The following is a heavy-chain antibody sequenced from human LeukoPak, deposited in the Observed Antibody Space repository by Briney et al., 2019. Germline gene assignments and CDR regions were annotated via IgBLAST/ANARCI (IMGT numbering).Heavy chain of an antibody. Sequence: ASVKVSCTASGYTFTSYDINWVRLAPGPGLEWMGWMNPNSGNTGYVQKFQGRVTMTRNTSVSAAYMELSSLRSEDTAVYYCARGFKGRNDSSGYLFDYWGQGTLVTVSS. CDR1: GYTFTSYD. J-gene: IGHJ4*02. D-gene: IGHD3-22*01. V-gene: IGHV1-8*02. CDR2: MNPNSGNT. CDR3: ARGFKGRNDSSGYLFDY.